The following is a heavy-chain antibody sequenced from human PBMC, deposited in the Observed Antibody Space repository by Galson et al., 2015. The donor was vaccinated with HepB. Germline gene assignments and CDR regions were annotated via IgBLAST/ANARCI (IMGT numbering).Heavy chain of an antibody. CDR3: ARRGVGARSCAFDI. CDR2: ISFDSTYI. V-gene: IGHV3-21*01. Sequence: SLRLSCAASGFTFSTYGMNWVRQAPGKGLEWVSSISFDSTYIYYADSVKGRFTISRDNSKNTPYLQMNSLRAEDTAVYYCARRGVGARSCAFDIWGQGTMVTVSS. CDR1: GFTFSTYG. D-gene: IGHD1-26*01. J-gene: IGHJ3*02.